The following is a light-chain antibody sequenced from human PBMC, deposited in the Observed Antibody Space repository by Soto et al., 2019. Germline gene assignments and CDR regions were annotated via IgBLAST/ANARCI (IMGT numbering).Light chain of an antibody. CDR2: SAF. Sequence: DIQLTQSPSSLFASVGDRVTITCRASQSVRTYLNWYQQKPGKAPKLLIYSAFSLQSGVPSRFSGSGSGTHFTLTTSSLQPEDFASYYCQQTYRTPPITFGQGTRLEIK. J-gene: IGKJ5*01. CDR3: QQTYRTPPIT. CDR1: QSVRTY. V-gene: IGKV1-39*01.